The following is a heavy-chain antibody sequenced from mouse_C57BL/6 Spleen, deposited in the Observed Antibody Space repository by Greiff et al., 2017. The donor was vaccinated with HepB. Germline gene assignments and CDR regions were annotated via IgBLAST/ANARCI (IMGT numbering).Heavy chain of an antibody. CDR1: GYTFTSYW. CDR2: IHHNSGST. Sequence: VQLQQPGAELVKPGASVKLSCKASGYTFTSYWMHWVKQRPGQGLEWIGMIHHNSGSTNYNEKFKSKATLTVDKSSSTAYMQLSSLTSEDSAVYYCARLGFYDGYWYFDVWGTGTTVTVSS. V-gene: IGHV1-64*01. D-gene: IGHD2-3*01. J-gene: IGHJ1*03. CDR3: ARLGFYDGYWYFDV.